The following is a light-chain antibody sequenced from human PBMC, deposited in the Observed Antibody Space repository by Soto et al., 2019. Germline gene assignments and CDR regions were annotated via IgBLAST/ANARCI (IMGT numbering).Light chain of an antibody. J-gene: IGKJ1*01. V-gene: IGKV1-39*01. CDR2: AAS. CDR1: QSISSY. CDR3: QQGYSTPLT. Sequence: DIQMTQSPSSLSASVGDRVTITCRASQSISSYLNWYQQKPGKAPKLLIYAASSLQSGVPSRFSGSGSGTDFTLTISSLQPEDSATYYCQQGYSTPLTFGQGTKVDI.